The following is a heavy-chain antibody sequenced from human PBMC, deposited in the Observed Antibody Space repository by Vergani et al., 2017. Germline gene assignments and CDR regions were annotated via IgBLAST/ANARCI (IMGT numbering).Heavy chain of an antibody. Sequence: QVQLVQSGAEVKKPGASVKVSCKASGGTFSSYAISWVRQAPGQGIEWMGGIIPIFGTANSAQKFQGRVTITADESTSTAYMELSSLRSEDTAVYYCARGRRKKYIVVVPAAIPLYYYYYMDVWGKGTTVTVSS. D-gene: IGHD2-2*01. V-gene: IGHV1-69*12. J-gene: IGHJ6*03. CDR3: ARGRRKKYIVVVPAAIPLYYYYYMDV. CDR2: IIPIFGTA. CDR1: GGTFSSYA.